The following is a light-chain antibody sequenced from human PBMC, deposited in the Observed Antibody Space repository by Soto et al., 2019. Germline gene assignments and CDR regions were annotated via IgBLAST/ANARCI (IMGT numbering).Light chain of an antibody. CDR1: SSDVGLYDY. V-gene: IGLV2-14*01. CDR2: AVS. J-gene: IGLJ1*01. CDR3: SSYKSDSSYV. Sequence: QSVLTQPASVSGSPGQSITISCTGTSSDVGLYDYVSWYQQHPGNAPQLMIYAVSNRPSGVSNRFSASKSGNTASLFISGLQAEDEADYYCSSYKSDSSYVFGSGTKVTVL.